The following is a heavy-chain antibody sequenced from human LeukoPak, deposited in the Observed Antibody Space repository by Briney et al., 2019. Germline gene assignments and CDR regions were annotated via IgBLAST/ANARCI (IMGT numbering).Heavy chain of an antibody. D-gene: IGHD4-17*01. CDR3: ARGSEGLSPRRDYGDYVFVR. J-gene: IGHJ4*02. V-gene: IGHV1-69*01. Sequence: SVKVSCKASGGTFSSYAISWVRQAPGQGLEWMGGIIPIFGTANYAQKFQGRVTITADESTSTAYMELSSLRSEDTAVYYCARGSEGLSPRRDYGDYVFVRWGQGTLVTISS. CDR2: IIPIFGTA. CDR1: GGTFSSYA.